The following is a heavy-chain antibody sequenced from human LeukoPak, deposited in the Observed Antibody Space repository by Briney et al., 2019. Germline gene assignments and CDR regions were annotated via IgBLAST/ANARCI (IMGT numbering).Heavy chain of an antibody. CDR2: IKQDGGEK. Sequence: GGSLRLSCAASRFTFSNYWMNWVRQAPGKGLEWVANIKQDGGEKYYVDSVRGRFTISRDNAKDSLYLQMNSLRAEDTAVYYCARSSAYVDTAMVIASSGGYYFDYWGQGTLVTVSS. CDR1: RFTFSNYW. J-gene: IGHJ4*02. CDR3: ARSSAYVDTAMVIASSGGYYFDY. D-gene: IGHD5-18*01. V-gene: IGHV3-7*01.